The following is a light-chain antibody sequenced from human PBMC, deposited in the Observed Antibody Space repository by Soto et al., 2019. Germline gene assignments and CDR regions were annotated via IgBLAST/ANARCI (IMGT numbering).Light chain of an antibody. J-gene: IGLJ1*01. CDR1: SSDVGDYNY. CDR2: EVS. CDR3: GSYTTSTTLCV. Sequence: QSALTQPASVSGSPGQSITISCTGTSSDVGDYNYVSWYQQHPGKAPKLIIYEVSYRPSGVSNRFAGSKSGNTASLTISGIQAEDEADYYCGSYTTSTTLCVFGTGTKLTVL. V-gene: IGLV2-14*01.